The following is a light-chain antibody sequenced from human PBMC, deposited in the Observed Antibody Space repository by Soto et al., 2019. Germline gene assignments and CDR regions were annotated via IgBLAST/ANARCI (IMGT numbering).Light chain of an antibody. CDR2: RNS. V-gene: IGLV1-47*01. Sequence: QSVLTQSPSASGTPGQRVTISRSGSASTIGRNYVYWYQQLPGTAPKLLIYRNSQRPSGVPDRFSGSKSGTSASLAISGLRSEDEADYYCAAWDDNLSGLYVFGAGTKVTVL. CDR3: AAWDDNLSGLYV. J-gene: IGLJ1*01. CDR1: ASTIGRNY.